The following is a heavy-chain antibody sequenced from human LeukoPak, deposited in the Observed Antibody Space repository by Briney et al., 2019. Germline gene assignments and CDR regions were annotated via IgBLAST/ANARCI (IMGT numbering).Heavy chain of an antibody. CDR2: INPNSEAT. Sequence: ASVKVSCKASGYTFTDYSMHWVRQAPGQGPEWMGWINPNSEATNYAQTFQGRVTMTRDTSISTAYMELSRLRSDDTAMYYCTRANMVTATPGPFDIWGQGTMVTVSS. V-gene: IGHV1-2*02. CDR1: GYTFTDYS. D-gene: IGHD2-15*01. CDR3: TRANMVTATPGPFDI. J-gene: IGHJ3*02.